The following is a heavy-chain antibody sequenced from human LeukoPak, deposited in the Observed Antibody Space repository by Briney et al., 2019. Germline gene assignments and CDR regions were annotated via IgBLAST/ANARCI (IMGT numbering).Heavy chain of an antibody. V-gene: IGHV3-9*01. CDR3: AKGAYYDFWSGPAGDWFDP. J-gene: IGHJ5*02. Sequence: SLRLSCAASGFTFDDYAMHWVRQAPGKGLEWVSGISWNSGSIGYADSVKGRFTISRDNAKNSLYLQMNSLRAEDTALYYCAKGAYYDFWSGPAGDWFDPWGQGTLVTVSS. CDR1: GFTFDDYA. D-gene: IGHD3-3*01. CDR2: ISWNSGSI.